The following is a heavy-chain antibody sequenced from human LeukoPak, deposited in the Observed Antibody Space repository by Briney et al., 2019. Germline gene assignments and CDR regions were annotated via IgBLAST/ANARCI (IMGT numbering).Heavy chain of an antibody. D-gene: IGHD3/OR15-3a*01. CDR2: IHYSGST. CDR1: GYSISSAFY. J-gene: IGHJ4*02. CDR3: ARQTGSGLFILP. V-gene: IGHV4-38-2*01. Sequence: SETLSLTCAVSGYSISSAFYWGWIRQPPGKGLEWIGTIHYSGSTSYNPSLKSQVSISIDTSKNQFSLKLTSVTAADTAVYYCARQTGSGLFILPGGQGTLVTVSS.